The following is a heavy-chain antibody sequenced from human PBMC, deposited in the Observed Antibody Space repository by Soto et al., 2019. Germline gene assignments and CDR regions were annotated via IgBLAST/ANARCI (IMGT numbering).Heavy chain of an antibody. CDR1: GFSLATKGVG. V-gene: IGHV2-5*02. D-gene: IGHD3-16*02. CDR2: IYWDDDR. CDR3: AHLTIAYGGVVGDESFDV. Sequence: QITLKESGPTEVKPTETLALTCTFSGFSLATKGVGVGWVRQPPGGALEWIALIYWDDDRRYSPSLEARLRITKDTSNNPVVLTMTDIDFVDTSTFYCAHLTIAYGGVVGDESFDVWGQGAVVTVSS. J-gene: IGHJ3*01.